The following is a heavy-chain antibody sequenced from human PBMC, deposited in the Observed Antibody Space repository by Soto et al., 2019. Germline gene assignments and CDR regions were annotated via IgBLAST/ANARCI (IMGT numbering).Heavy chain of an antibody. CDR1: GASITSHY. CDR3: ARNRGYYVTDY. J-gene: IGHJ4*02. Sequence: SETLSLTCNVSGASITSHYWTWLRQSPGKGLEWIGYMFYGGTANYNPSLRGRVTISLDTSKNQFSLKLSSVTAADTSVYYCARNRGYYVTDYWGQGTLVTVSS. V-gene: IGHV4-59*08. CDR2: MFYGGTA. D-gene: IGHD1-26*01.